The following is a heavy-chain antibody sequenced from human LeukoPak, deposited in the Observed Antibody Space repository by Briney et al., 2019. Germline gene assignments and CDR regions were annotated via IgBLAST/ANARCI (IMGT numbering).Heavy chain of an antibody. CDR1: AAAFTICT. CDR2: IIPIFGTA. V-gene: IGHV1-69*08. D-gene: IGHD4-17*01. CDR3: ARMWSSGDYIVY. J-gene: IGHJ4*02. Sequence: VASVKVSCKSSAAAFTICTISRGRQAPGQGLEWMGRIIPIFGTANYAQKFQGRVTITADKSTSTACMELSSLRTEDTAMYYCARMWSSGDYIVYWGQGTLVTVSS.